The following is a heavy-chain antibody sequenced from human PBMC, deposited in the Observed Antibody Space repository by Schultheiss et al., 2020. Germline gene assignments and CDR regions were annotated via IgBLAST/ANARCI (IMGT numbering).Heavy chain of an antibody. J-gene: IGHJ5*02. V-gene: IGHV1-2*02. CDR2: INPNSGGT. CDR1: GYTFTGYY. Sequence: ASVKVSCKASGYTFTGYYMHWVRQAPGQGLEWMGWINPNSGGTNYAQKFQGRVTMTRDTSISTAYMELSRLRSDDTAVYYCARAAYQGYCSSTSCPAPFNWFDPWSQGTLVTVSS. D-gene: IGHD2-2*01. CDR3: ARAAYQGYCSSTSCPAPFNWFDP.